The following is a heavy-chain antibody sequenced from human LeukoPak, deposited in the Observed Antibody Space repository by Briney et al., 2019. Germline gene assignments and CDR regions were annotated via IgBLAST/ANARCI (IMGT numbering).Heavy chain of an antibody. CDR2: IYTSGGT. Sequence: SETLSLTCTVSGGSISNLDYYWTWIRQPAGKRLEWIGRIYTSGGTSYNPSLKSRVTMSVDKSKNQFSLNLASLTAADTALYYCAGRGSSSGTFDVWGPGTFVAASS. V-gene: IGHV4-61*02. J-gene: IGHJ3*01. D-gene: IGHD2-2*01. CDR3: AGRGSSSGTFDV. CDR1: GGSISNLDYY.